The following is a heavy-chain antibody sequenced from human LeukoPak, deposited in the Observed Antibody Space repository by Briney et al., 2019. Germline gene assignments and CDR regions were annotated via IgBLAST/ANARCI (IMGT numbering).Heavy chain of an antibody. V-gene: IGHV4-31*03. D-gene: IGHD3-22*01. CDR1: GGSISSGGYY. J-gene: IGHJ4*02. CDR3: ARRLTYYYDSSGYFDY. CDR2: IYYSGST. Sequence: PSQTLSLTCTVSGGSISSGGYYWSWIRQHPGKGLEWIGYIYYSGSTYYNPSLKSRVTISVDTSKNQFSLKLSSVTAADTAVYYCARRLTYYYDSSGYFDYWGQGTLVTVSS.